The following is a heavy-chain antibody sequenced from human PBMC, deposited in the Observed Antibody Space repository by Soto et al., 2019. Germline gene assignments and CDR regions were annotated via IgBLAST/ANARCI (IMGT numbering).Heavy chain of an antibody. CDR1: GGTFNSFG. CDR2: IIPVFGTI. J-gene: IGHJ4*02. CDR3: AIENWGPGGHYFDY. D-gene: IGHD7-27*01. V-gene: IGHV1-69*01. Sequence: QVHVVQSGAEVKKPGSSVKVPCKAYGGTFNSFGIKWVRQAPGQGLEWVGGIIPVFGTINYAQKFRGRVTITADASTSTFYMELSSLRSDDTAVYYCAIENWGPGGHYFDYWGQGTLVTVSS.